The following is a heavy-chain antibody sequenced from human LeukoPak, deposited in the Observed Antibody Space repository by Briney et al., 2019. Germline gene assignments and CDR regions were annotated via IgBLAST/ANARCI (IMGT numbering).Heavy chain of an antibody. D-gene: IGHD2-21*02. Sequence: ASVKVSCKASGYTFTSYYMHWVRQAPGHWLEWMGIINPSGGDTRYAQSFQGRVTMSGDTSTSKFYMELSSLRSEDTAVYYCARGRHILMVTVNFDYWGQGALVTVSS. CDR2: INPSGGDT. J-gene: IGHJ4*02. CDR3: ARGRHILMVTVNFDY. V-gene: IGHV1-46*01. CDR1: GYTFTSYY.